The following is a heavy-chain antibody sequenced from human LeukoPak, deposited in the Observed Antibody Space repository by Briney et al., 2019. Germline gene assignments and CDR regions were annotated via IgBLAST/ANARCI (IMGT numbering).Heavy chain of an antibody. Sequence: SETLSLTCTVSLGSVRSGSHYWAWIRQPPGKGLEWIGSIYYSGSTYYTPSLENRVTISIDTSKNHFSLELSSLSAADTSVYYCAKRDDSGGNLVDLWGQGTLVTVS. V-gene: IGHV4-39*02. D-gene: IGHD3-22*01. CDR1: LGSVRSGSHY. CDR3: AKRDDSGGNLVDL. J-gene: IGHJ4*02. CDR2: IYYSGST.